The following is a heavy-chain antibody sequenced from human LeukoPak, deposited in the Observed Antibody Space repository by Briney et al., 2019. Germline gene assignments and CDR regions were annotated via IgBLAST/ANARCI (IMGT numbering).Heavy chain of an antibody. CDR2: IYYDASKK. CDR1: GFTFSTYG. J-gene: IGHJ4*02. V-gene: IGHV3-30*02. D-gene: IGHD3-3*01. Sequence: GGSLRLSCAASGFTFSTYGMHWVRQAPGKGLEWVAFIYYDASKKFYAGSVKGRFTISRDNSKDTLYLQMNSLRAEDTALFYCAKDQDVVFGYFDNWGQGTLVTVSS. CDR3: AKDQDVVFGYFDN.